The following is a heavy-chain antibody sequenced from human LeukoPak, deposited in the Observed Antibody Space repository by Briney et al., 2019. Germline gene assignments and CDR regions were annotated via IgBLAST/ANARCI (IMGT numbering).Heavy chain of an antibody. V-gene: IGHV3-30*02. Sequence: GGSLRLSCAASGFTFSSYGMHWVRQAPGKGLEWVAFIWYDGNEKYYADSAKGRFTISRDNSKNTLYLQMNSLRAEDTAIYYCATEQEGRRAAFDYWGQGTLVTVSS. CDR2: IWYDGNEK. D-gene: IGHD1/OR15-1a*01. CDR3: ATEQEGRRAAFDY. J-gene: IGHJ4*02. CDR1: GFTFSSYG.